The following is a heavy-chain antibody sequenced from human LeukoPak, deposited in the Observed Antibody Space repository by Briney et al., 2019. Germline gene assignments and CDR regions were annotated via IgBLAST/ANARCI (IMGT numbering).Heavy chain of an antibody. V-gene: IGHV3-9*01. CDR2: ISWNSGSI. CDR1: GFTFDDYA. Sequence: GGSLRLSCSASGFTFDDYAMHWVRQAPGKGLEWVSGISWNSGSIGYADSVKGRFTISRDNAKNSLYLQMNSLRAEDTALYYCAKDLWGFGELLSPSLVYWGQRTLVTVSS. CDR3: AKDLWGFGELLSPSLVY. J-gene: IGHJ4*02. D-gene: IGHD3-10*01.